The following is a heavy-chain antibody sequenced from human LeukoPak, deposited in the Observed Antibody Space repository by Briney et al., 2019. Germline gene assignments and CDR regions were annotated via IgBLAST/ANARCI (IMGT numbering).Heavy chain of an antibody. D-gene: IGHD4-17*01. V-gene: IGHV4-59*08. Sequence: PSETLSLTCTVSGGSISSYYWRWIRQPPGKGLEWIGYIYYSGSTNYNPSLKSRVTISVDTSKNQFSLKLSSVTAADTAVYYCARHRTTVVAYYGMDVWGQGTTVTVSS. CDR1: GGSISSYY. CDR2: IYYSGST. J-gene: IGHJ6*02. CDR3: ARHRTTVVAYYGMDV.